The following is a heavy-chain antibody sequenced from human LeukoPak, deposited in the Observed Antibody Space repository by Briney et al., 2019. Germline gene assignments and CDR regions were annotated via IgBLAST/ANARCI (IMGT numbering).Heavy chain of an antibody. V-gene: IGHV3-23*01. Sequence: GGSLRLSCAASGFTFSSYAMSWVRQAPGKGLEWVSVISNSGGSTFYADSVKGRFTISRDNSKNTLYLQMDSLRAEDTAVYYCTVYGGYDPSNYYYGMDVWGQGTTVTVSS. J-gene: IGHJ6*02. CDR1: GFTFSSYA. CDR2: ISNSGGST. CDR3: TVYGGYDPSNYYYGMDV. D-gene: IGHD5-12*01.